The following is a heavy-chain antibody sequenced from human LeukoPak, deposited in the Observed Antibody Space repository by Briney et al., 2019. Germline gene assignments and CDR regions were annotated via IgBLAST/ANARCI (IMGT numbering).Heavy chain of an antibody. CDR3: ARGMTTAGGDYMDV. CDR1: GFTFSSYA. CDR2: ISYDGSNK. J-gene: IGHJ6*03. D-gene: IGHD4-11*01. V-gene: IGHV3-30-3*01. Sequence: GGSLRLSCAASGFTFSSYAMHWVRQAPGKGLEWVAVISYDGSNKYYADSVKGRFTISRDNSKNTLYLQMNSLRAEDTAVYYCARGMTTAGGDYMDVWGKGTTVTVSS.